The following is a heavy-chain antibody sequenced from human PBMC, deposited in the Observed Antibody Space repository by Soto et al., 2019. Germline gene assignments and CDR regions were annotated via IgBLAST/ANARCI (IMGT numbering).Heavy chain of an antibody. CDR1: GLSLRTTGVG. V-gene: IGHV2-5*02. D-gene: IGHD2-21*02. CDR3: VQSRCGGDCLEIYSSHAYYCLDV. J-gene: IGHJ6*02. CDR2: LYWDDDK. Sequence: QITLKESGPTLVKPTQTLTLTCTVSGLSLRTTGVGVGWVRQPPGKALEWLALLYWDDDKRYSPSLKSRLTMTKDSSEKQVVLTMSTMDTVDTATYDCVQSRCGGDCLEIYSSHAYYCLDVWGQGTTVTVSS.